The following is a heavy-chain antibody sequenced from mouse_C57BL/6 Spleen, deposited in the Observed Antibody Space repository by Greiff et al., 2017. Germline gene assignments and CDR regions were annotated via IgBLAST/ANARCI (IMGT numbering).Heavy chain of an antibody. CDR1: GFSLTSYG. CDR3: AIVDSSGYVGFAY. J-gene: IGHJ3*01. CDR2: IWRGGST. D-gene: IGHD3-2*02. Sequence: VKLQESGPGLVQPSQSLSITCTVSGFSLTSYGVHWVRQSPGKGLEWLGVIWRGGSTDYNAAFMSRLSITKDNSKSQVFFKMNSLQGDDTAIYYCAIVDSSGYVGFAYWGQGTLVTVSA. V-gene: IGHV2-5*01.